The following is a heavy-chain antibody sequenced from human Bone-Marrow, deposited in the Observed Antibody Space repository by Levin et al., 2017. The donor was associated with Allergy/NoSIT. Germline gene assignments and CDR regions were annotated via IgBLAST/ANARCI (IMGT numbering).Heavy chain of an antibody. D-gene: IGHD4-17*01. J-gene: IGHJ6*04. CDR2: LDGSSAKT. CDR3: ARAETTVMLDYSYFDV. Sequence: HPGGSLRLSCRISGFIFADYAMNWVRQAPGRGLEWVSSLDGSSAKTHYADSVKGRFTISREYSKNTLFLQMNSLRAEDTARYYCARAETTVMLDYSYFDVWGEGTAVTVSS. V-gene: IGHV3-23*01. CDR1: GFIFADYA.